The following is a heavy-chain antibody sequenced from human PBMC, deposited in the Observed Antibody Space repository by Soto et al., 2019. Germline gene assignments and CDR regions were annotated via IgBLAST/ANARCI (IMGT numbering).Heavy chain of an antibody. Sequence: EVQLVESGGGLVQPGGSLRLSCPASGFTVSSNCMSWVRQAPGKGLEWVSVIYSGGSAYYADSVKGRFTISRDNSKNTLYLQMNSLRAEDTAVYYCARHGYSYGGGYFDYWGQGTLVTVSS. CDR1: GFTVSSNC. CDR2: IYSGGSA. V-gene: IGHV3-66*04. J-gene: IGHJ4*02. D-gene: IGHD5-18*01. CDR3: ARHGYSYGGGYFDY.